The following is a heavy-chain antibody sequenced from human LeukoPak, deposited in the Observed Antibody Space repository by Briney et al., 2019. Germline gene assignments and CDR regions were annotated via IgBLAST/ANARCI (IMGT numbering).Heavy chain of an antibody. Sequence: SVKVSCKASGGTFSSYAISWVRQAPGQGLEWMGGIIPIFGTANYAQKFQGRVTITADESTSTAYMELSSLRSEDTAVYYCATQPIAGHRFDYWGQGTLVTVSS. CDR2: IIPIFGTA. J-gene: IGHJ4*02. D-gene: IGHD6-13*01. V-gene: IGHV1-69*13. CDR3: ATQPIAGHRFDY. CDR1: GGTFSSYA.